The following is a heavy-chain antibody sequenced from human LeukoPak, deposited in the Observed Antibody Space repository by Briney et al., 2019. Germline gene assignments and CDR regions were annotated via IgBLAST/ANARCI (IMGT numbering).Heavy chain of an antibody. D-gene: IGHD6-13*01. V-gene: IGHV4-59*01. CDR2: IYYSGST. CDR1: GGSISSYY. Sequence: PSETLSLTCTVSGGSISSYYWSWIRQPPGKGLEWIGYIYYSGSTNYNPSLKSRVTISVDTSKNQFSLKLSSVTAADTAVYYCARGSSSWYDYYYYYYMGVWGKGTTVTVSS. J-gene: IGHJ6*03. CDR3: ARGSSSWYDYYYYYYMGV.